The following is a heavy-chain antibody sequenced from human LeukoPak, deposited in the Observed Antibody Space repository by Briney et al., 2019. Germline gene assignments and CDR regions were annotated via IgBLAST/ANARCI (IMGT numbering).Heavy chain of an antibody. V-gene: IGHV3-48*02. CDR3: ARVFLERLTSGYFDN. D-gene: IGHD3-3*01. Sequence: PGGSLRLSCAASGITFSSYGMNWVRQAPGKGLEWLSYIDSSSSNTYYADSVKGRFTTSRDNAENSLYLQMNSLRDDDTAVYYCARVFLERLTSGYFDNWGQGTLVTVSP. CDR2: IDSSSSNT. J-gene: IGHJ4*02. CDR1: GITFSSYG.